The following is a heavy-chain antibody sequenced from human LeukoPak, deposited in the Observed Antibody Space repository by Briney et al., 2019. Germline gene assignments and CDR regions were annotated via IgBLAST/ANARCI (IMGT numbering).Heavy chain of an antibody. V-gene: IGHV4-59*01. CDR1: GGSISSYY. CDR2: VFSSEST. D-gene: IGHD5-24*01. J-gene: IGHJ4*02. Sequence: SETLSLTCTVPGGSISSYYWSWIRQPPGEGLEWIGYVFSSESTTYNPSLKSRVTISVDTSKNQFSLELSAVTAADTAMYYCTRRRRDGYNFDLWGQGTLVTVSS. CDR3: TRRRRDGYNFDL.